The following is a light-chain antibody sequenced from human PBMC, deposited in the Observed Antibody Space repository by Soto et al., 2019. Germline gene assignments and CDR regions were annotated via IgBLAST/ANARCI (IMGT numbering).Light chain of an antibody. V-gene: IGLV1-40*01. J-gene: IGLJ2*01. Sequence: QSVLTQPPAVALAPGQGVTISCTVSSSNIGAGYDVHWYQQLPGTAPKLLIYGNSNRPSGVPDRFSGSKSGTSASLAITGLQAEDEADYYCQSYDSSLSGYVVYGGGTKVTVL. CDR2: GNS. CDR1: SSNIGAGYD. CDR3: QSYDSSLSGYVV.